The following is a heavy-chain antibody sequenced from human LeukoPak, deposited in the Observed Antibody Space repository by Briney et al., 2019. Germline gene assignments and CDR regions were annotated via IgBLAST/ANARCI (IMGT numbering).Heavy chain of an antibody. CDR3: ARDLSGSGSYYNPIGY. V-gene: IGHV3-48*01. J-gene: IGHJ4*02. D-gene: IGHD3-10*01. CDR2: ISSSGTTI. CDR1: GFTFRTSG. Sequence: GGSLRLSCAASGFTFRTSGMNWVRQAPGKGLEWVSYISSSGTTISYAQSVKGRFTITRDNAQNSLTLHMNTLRADDTAVYYCARDLSGSGSYYNPIGYWGQGTLVTVSS.